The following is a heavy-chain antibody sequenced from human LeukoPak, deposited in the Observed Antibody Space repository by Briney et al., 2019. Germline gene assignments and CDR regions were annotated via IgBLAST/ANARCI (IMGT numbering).Heavy chain of an antibody. V-gene: IGHV1-8*01. CDR1: GYTFTSYD. J-gene: IGHJ6*03. CDR2: MNPNSGNT. Sequence: ASVKVSCKASGYTFTSYDINWVRQATGQGLEWMGWMNPNSGNTGYAQKFQGRVTMTRNTSISTAYMELSSLRSEDTAVYYCARMLSTALNYYYYYYMDVWAKGPRSPSP. D-gene: IGHD3-16*02. CDR3: ARMLSTALNYYYYYYMDV.